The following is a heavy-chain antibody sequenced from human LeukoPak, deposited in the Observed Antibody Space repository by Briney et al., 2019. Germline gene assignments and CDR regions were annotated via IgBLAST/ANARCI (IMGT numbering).Heavy chain of an antibody. CDR2: ISGSGGST. J-gene: IGHJ4*02. D-gene: IGHD3-22*01. Sequence: GGSLRLSCAASGFTFSSYAMSWVRQAPGKGLEGVSAISGSGGSTYYADSVKGRFTISRDNSKNTLYLQMNSLRAEDTAVYYCAKAGRRYYDSSGSITIDYWGQGTLVTVSS. V-gene: IGHV3-23*01. CDR3: AKAGRRYYDSSGSITIDY. CDR1: GFTFSSYA.